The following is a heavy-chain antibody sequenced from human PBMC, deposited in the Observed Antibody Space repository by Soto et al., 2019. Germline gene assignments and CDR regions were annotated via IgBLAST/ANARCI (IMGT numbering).Heavy chain of an antibody. J-gene: IGHJ4*02. D-gene: IGHD6-19*01. Sequence: QVQLVESGGGLVKPGGSLRLSCAASGYTFSDYYMSWIRQAPGKGLEWVSYISSSSSYIYYADSVKGRFTISRDNAKNSLYLQMNSLRAEDTAVYYCARVAERQWLDDYWGQGTLVTVSS. CDR1: GYTFSDYY. CDR3: ARVAERQWLDDY. V-gene: IGHV3-11*06. CDR2: ISSSSSYI.